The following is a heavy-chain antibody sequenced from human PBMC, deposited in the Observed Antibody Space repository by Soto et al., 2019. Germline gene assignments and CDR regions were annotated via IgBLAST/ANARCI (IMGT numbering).Heavy chain of an antibody. J-gene: IGHJ3*02. CDR1: GGTFSSYA. CDR2: IIPIFGTA. D-gene: IGHD3-22*01. CDR3: PRDKGIPMLVGYAFDS. V-gene: IGHV1-69*06. Sequence: SVKVSCKASGGTFSSYAISWVRQAPGQGLEWMGGIIPIFGTANYAQKFQGRVTITADKSTSTAYMELSSLRSEDTAVHYCPRDKGIPMLVGYAFDSWVQGTMRTVSS.